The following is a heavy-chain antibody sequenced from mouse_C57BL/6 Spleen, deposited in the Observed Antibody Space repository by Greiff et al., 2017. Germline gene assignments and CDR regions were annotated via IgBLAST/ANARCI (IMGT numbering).Heavy chain of an antibody. V-gene: IGHV1-26*01. CDR3: AREFYYAMDY. Sequence: VQLQQSGPELVKPGASVKISCKASGYTFTDYYMNWVKQSHGKSLEWIGNINPSNGGTNYNEKFKSKATLTVDKSSSTAYMQLSSLTSEDSAVYYCAREFYYAMDYWGQGTSVTVSS. CDR1: GYTFTDYY. CDR2: INPSNGGT. J-gene: IGHJ4*01.